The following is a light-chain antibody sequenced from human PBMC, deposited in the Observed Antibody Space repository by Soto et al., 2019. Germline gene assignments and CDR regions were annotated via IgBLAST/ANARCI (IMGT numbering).Light chain of an antibody. J-gene: IGKJ2*01. V-gene: IGKV3-15*01. CDR1: LTVSTN. CDR2: YAS. Sequence: DIVMTQSPATLSVSPGERATLSCRASLTVSTNLAWYQQKPGQAPRLLIYYASTRATGIPARFSGSGSVTEFTLTISSLQSEDSAVYYCQHYFNWPYTFGQGTKLEIK. CDR3: QHYFNWPYT.